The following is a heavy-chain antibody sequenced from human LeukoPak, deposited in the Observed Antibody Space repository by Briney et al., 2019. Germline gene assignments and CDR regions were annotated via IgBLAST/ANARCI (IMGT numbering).Heavy chain of an antibody. CDR2: IKQDGSEK. CDR1: GFTFSSYW. V-gene: IGHV3-7*03. CDR3: ARDPGGPHTVKWDAFDI. J-gene: IGHJ3*02. D-gene: IGHD2-2*02. Sequence: GGSLRLSCAASGFTFSSYWMSWVRQAPGKGLEWVANIKQDGSEKYYADSVKGRFTISRDNSKNTLYLQMNSLRAEDTAVYYCARDPGGPHTVKWDAFDIWGQGTMVTVSS.